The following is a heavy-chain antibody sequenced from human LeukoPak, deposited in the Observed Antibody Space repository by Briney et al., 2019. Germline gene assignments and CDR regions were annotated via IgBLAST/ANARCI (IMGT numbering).Heavy chain of an antibody. CDR1: CGSISSYF. Sequence: SETLSLTCTVSCGSISSYFWIYIRQPTGRGLEGFVRIYTSGSPNYNPSLKSRVTMSVDTSKNQFSLKLSSVTAADTAVYYCARGRVYCSSTSCYRTHYYYYMDVWGKGTTVTVSS. J-gene: IGHJ6*03. CDR3: ARGRVYCSSTSCYRTHYYYYMDV. D-gene: IGHD2-2*02. V-gene: IGHV4-4*07. CDR2: IYTSGSP.